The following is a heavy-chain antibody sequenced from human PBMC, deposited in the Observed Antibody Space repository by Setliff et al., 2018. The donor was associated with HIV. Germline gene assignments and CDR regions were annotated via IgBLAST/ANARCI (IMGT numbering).Heavy chain of an antibody. CDR1: GGSISSHY. J-gene: IGHJ6*03. CDR2: IHYSGAT. D-gene: IGHD3-16*01. V-gene: IGHV4-59*08. CDR3: ARGMIWGAYYYYMDV. Sequence: SETLSLTCTVSGGSISSHYWIWIRQPPGKGLEWIGYIHYSGATNYDPSLKSRVTISLDTSRTQFSLRLSSVTAADTAVYYCARGMIWGAYYYYMDVWGTGTTVTVSS.